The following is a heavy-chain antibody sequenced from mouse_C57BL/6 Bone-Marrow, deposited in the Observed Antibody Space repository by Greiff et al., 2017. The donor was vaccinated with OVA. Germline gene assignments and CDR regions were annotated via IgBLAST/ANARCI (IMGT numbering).Heavy chain of an antibody. Sequence: VQLQQSGTVLARPGASVKMSCKTSGYTFTSYWMHWVKQRPGQGLEWIGAIYPGNSDTSYNQKFKGKAKLTAATSASTAYMELSSLTNEDSAVYYCTRGTSSGPDYWGQGTTLTVSS. D-gene: IGHD3-2*02. CDR1: GYTFTSYW. J-gene: IGHJ2*01. V-gene: IGHV1-5*01. CDR2: IYPGNSDT. CDR3: TRGTSSGPDY.